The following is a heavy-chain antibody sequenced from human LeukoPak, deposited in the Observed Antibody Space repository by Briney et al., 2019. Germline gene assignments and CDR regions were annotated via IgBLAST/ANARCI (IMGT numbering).Heavy chain of an antibody. CDR2: ISAYNGNT. CDR1: GYTFTSYG. J-gene: IGHJ6*03. V-gene: IGHV1-18*01. D-gene: IGHD2-15*01. Sequence: ASVKVSCKASGYTFTSYGISWVRQAPGQGLEWMGWISAYNGNTNYAQKLQGRVTMTTDTSTSAAYMELRSLRSDDTAVYYCARGQDTPYYYYMDVWGKGTTVTVSS. CDR3: ARGQDTPYYYYMDV.